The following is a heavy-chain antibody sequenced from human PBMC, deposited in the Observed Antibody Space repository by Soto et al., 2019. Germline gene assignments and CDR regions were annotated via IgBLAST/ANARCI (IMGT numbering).Heavy chain of an antibody. CDR2: MNPNSGNT. J-gene: IGHJ4*02. CDR1: GYTFTSYD. Sequence: ASVKVSCKASGYTFTSYDINWVRQATGQGLEWMGWMNPNSGNTGYAQKLQGRVTMTADTSTSTAYMELRSLRSDDTAVYYCARDYDFWSGDDFDYWGQGTLVTVSS. V-gene: IGHV1-8*01. CDR3: ARDYDFWSGDDFDY. D-gene: IGHD3-3*01.